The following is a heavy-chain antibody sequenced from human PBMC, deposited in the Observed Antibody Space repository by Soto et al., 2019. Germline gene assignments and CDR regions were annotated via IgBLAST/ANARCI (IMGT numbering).Heavy chain of an antibody. CDR2: INGDGTGT. Sequence: EVQLVESGGGLVQPGGSLRLSCAASGFTFSNYWMHWVRQAPGKGLVWVSRINGDGTGTNYADSVKGQFTISRDNAKTTLYLQMIRLRAEDTAVYYCGRGASGSYRLDYWGQGTLVTVSS. D-gene: IGHD3-10*01. J-gene: IGHJ4*02. CDR3: GRGASGSYRLDY. CDR1: GFTFSNYW. V-gene: IGHV3-74*01.